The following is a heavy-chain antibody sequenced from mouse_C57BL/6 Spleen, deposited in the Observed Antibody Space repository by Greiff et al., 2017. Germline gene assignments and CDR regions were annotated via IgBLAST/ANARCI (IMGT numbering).Heavy chain of an antibody. CDR3: ARYGYDYDWAMDY. D-gene: IGHD2-4*01. J-gene: IGHJ4*01. CDR1: GYSFTGYY. Sequence: EVQLQQSGPELVQPGASVKISCKASGYSFTGYYMNWVKQSPEKSLEWIGEINPSTGGTSYKQQFKAKATLTVDTSSSTAYMQLKSLTSEDSAVYYCARYGYDYDWAMDYWGQGTSVTVSS. V-gene: IGHV1-42*01. CDR2: INPSTGGT.